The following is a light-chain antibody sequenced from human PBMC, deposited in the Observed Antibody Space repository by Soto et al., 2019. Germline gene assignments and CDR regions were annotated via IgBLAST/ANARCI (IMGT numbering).Light chain of an antibody. Sequence: QSVLTQPHSVSGAPGQRVTISCTGSSYNIGAGYDVHWYQQLPGTAPKLLIYGNSNRPSGVPDRFSGSKSGTSASLAITGLQAEDEADYYCQSYDSSLSDVVFGGGTKLT. CDR2: GNS. V-gene: IGLV1-40*01. J-gene: IGLJ2*01. CDR1: SYNIGAGYD. CDR3: QSYDSSLSDVV.